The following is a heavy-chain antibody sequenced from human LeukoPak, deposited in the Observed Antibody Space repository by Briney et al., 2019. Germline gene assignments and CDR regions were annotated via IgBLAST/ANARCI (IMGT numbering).Heavy chain of an antibody. J-gene: IGHJ4*02. CDR2: IYYSGST. V-gene: IGHV4-59*01. CDR1: GGPISSYY. Sequence: SETLSLTCTVSGGPISSYYWSWIRQPPGKGLEWIGYIYYSGSTNYNPSLKSRVTISVDTSKNQFSLKLSSVTAADTAVYYCARGRPPLDYWGQGTLVTVSS. CDR3: ARGRPPLDY.